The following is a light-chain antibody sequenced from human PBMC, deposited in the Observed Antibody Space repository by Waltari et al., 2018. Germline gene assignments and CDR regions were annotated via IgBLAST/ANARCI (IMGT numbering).Light chain of an antibody. V-gene: IGKV1-5*03. J-gene: IGKJ4*01. CDR3: QQYNSYSLLT. CDR2: KAS. Sequence: DIQMTQSPSTLYASVGDRFTITCRASQHISKWLAWYQQKPGKAPKLLIYKASTLESGVPSRFSGSGSGTEFTLTISSLQPDDFATYYCQQYNSYSLLTFGGGTKVEIK. CDR1: QHISKW.